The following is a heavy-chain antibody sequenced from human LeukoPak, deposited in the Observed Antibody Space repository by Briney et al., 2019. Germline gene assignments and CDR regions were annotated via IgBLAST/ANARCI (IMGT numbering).Heavy chain of an antibody. Sequence: ASVKVSCKASGYTFTSYGISWVRQAPGQGLEWMGRISAYNGHTKSAQKLQGRVTMTRDTSTNTVYMELSSLRSEDTAVYYCARGPSITMVRGGQWYYYMDVWGKGTTVTISS. CDR1: GYTFTSYG. J-gene: IGHJ6*03. V-gene: IGHV1-18*01. D-gene: IGHD3-10*01. CDR3: ARGPSITMVRGGQWYYYMDV. CDR2: ISAYNGHT.